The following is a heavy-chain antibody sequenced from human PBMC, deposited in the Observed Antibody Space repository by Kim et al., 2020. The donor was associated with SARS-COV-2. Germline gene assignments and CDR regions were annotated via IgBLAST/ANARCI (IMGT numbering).Heavy chain of an antibody. J-gene: IGHJ4*02. CDR3: AGRYYYDSSGPSPPFDY. V-gene: IGHV3-21*01. CDR2: ISSSSSYI. Sequence: GGSLRLSCAASGFTFSSYSMNWVRQAPGKGLEWVSSISSSSSYIYYADSVKGRFTISRDNAKNSLYLQMNSLRAEDTAVYYCAGRYYYDSSGPSPPFDYWGQGTLVTVSS. D-gene: IGHD3-22*01. CDR1: GFTFSSYS.